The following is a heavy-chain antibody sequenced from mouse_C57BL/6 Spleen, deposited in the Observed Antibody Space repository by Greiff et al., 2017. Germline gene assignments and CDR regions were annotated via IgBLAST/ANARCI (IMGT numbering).Heavy chain of an antibody. J-gene: IGHJ4*01. V-gene: IGHV1-31*01. CDR3: ARGYYYGSSYVDAMDY. D-gene: IGHD1-1*01. CDR2: IYPYNGVS. Sequence: VQLQQSGPELVKPGASVKISCKASGYSFTGYYMHWVKQSHGNILAWIGYIYPYNGVSSYNQKFKGKATLTVDKSSSTAYMELRSLTSEDSAVYYCARGYYYGSSYVDAMDYWGQGTSVTVSS. CDR1: GYSFTGYY.